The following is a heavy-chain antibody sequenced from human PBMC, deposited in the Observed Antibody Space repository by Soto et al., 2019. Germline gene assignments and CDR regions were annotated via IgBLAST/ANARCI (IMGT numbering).Heavy chain of an antibody. CDR3: ARGSAFIGLDY. CDR2: INHSGSN. J-gene: IGHJ4*02. CDR1: GGPCSGYS. Sequence: PSETLSLTCAVYGGPCSGYSWGWIRQPPGKGLEWIGEINHSGSNNYNPSLKSRVTISVDTSKNQFSLKLSSVTAADTAIYYCARGSAFIGLDYWGQGTPVTVSS. V-gene: IGHV4-34*01. D-gene: IGHD1-26*01.